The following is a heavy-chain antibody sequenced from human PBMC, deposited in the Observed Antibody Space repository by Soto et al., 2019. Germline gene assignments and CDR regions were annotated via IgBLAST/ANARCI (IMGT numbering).Heavy chain of an antibody. V-gene: IGHV3-23*01. J-gene: IGHJ4*02. CDR3: AKDLRGNYVGNFDC. CDR2: ITGNSATT. Sequence: EVQVLESGGGLVQPGGSLRLSCAASGFTLSGYAMSWVRQAPGKGLEWVSTITGNSATTHYADFVKGRFTISRDNSKNTLYLQMNSLRADDTAVYYCAKDLRGNYVGNFDCWGQGTLVTVSS. CDR1: GFTLSGYA. D-gene: IGHD3-10*01.